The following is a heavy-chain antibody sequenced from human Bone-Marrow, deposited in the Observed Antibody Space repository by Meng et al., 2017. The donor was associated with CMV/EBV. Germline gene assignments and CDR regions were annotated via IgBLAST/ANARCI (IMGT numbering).Heavy chain of an antibody. Sequence: GGSLRLSCAASGFTFSSYEMNWVRQAPGKGLEWVSYISSSGSTIYYADSVKGRFTISRDNAKNSLYLQMNSLRAEDTAVYYCAREYCSSTSCNYLFAFYYYGMDVWGQGTTVPSP. J-gene: IGHJ6*02. CDR3: AREYCSSTSCNYLFAFYYYGMDV. D-gene: IGHD2-2*01. CDR1: GFTFSSYE. V-gene: IGHV3-48*03. CDR2: ISSSGSTI.